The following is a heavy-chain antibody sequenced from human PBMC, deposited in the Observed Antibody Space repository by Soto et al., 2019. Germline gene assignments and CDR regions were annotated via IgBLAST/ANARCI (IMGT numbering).Heavy chain of an antibody. CDR3: ASHRRDGYNFGYYYYGMDV. CDR2: IYPGDSDT. J-gene: IGHJ6*02. Sequence: GEALTISCQRSGYSFTSYWNGSVRRIPGRGLDWMGIIYPGDSDTRYSPSFQGQVTISADKSISTAYLQWSSLKASDTAMYYCASHRRDGYNFGYYYYGMDVWGQGTTVTVSS. V-gene: IGHV5-51*01. CDR1: GYSFTSYW. D-gene: IGHD5-12*01.